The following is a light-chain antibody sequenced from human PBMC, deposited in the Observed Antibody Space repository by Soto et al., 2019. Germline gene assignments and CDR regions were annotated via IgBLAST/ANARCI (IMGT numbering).Light chain of an antibody. Sequence: DIQMTQSPSTLSASVGDRVTITCLASQSISSWLAWYQQKPGKAPKLLIYKASTLESGVPSRFSGSGSGTEFTLTISSLQPDDFATYYCQQYSSYLFTFGPGTKVDIK. J-gene: IGKJ3*01. CDR1: QSISSW. CDR3: QQYSSYLFT. V-gene: IGKV1-5*03. CDR2: KAS.